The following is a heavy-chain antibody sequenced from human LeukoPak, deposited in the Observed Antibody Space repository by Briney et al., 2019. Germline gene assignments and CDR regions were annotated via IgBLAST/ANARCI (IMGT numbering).Heavy chain of an antibody. J-gene: IGHJ3*02. CDR2: ISTNAITI. CDR3: ARKLPRDYYNAFDI. CDR1: GFTFSDYS. Sequence: GGSLRLSCAASGFTFSDYSMSWIRQAPGKGLEWISYISTNAITIYYGDSVKGRFTISRDNARNSLYLQMNSLRAEDTAVYYCARKLPRDYYNAFDIWGQGTIVTVSS. V-gene: IGHV3-11*01. D-gene: IGHD1-26*01.